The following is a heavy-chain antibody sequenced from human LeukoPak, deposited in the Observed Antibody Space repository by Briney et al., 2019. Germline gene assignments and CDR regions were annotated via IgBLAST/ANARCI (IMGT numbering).Heavy chain of an antibody. Sequence: PSETLSLTCTVSGGSISSYYWSWIRQPAGKGLEWIGLIYSSGSTNYNPSLKSRVTMSVDTSKNQFSLKLSSVTAADTAVYYCARGDIAVAATDYWGQGTLVTVSS. D-gene: IGHD6-19*01. CDR3: ARGDIAVAATDY. V-gene: IGHV4-4*07. J-gene: IGHJ4*02. CDR1: GGSISSYY. CDR2: IYSSGST.